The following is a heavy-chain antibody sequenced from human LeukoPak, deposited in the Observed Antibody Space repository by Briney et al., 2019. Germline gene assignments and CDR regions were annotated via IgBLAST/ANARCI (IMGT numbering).Heavy chain of an antibody. Sequence: GGSLRLSCAASGFTFSSYSMNWVRQAPGKGLEWVSSISSSSSYIYYADSVKGRFTISRDNAKNSLYLQMNSLRAEDTAVYYCARDGGLGFAEFSAFDSWGQGTLVTVSS. CDR2: ISSSSSYI. V-gene: IGHV3-21*01. CDR3: ARDGGLGFAEFSAFDS. CDR1: GFTFSSYS. J-gene: IGHJ4*02. D-gene: IGHD3-10*01.